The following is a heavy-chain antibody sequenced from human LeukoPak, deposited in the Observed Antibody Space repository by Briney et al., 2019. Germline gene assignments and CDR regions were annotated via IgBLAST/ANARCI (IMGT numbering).Heavy chain of an antibody. Sequence: GGSLRLSCAASGFTFSSYAMHWVRQAPGRRLEWVAVISYDGSNKYYADSVKGRFTISRDNSKNTLYLQMNSLRAEDTAVYYCARETVTGYYYYYMDVWGKGTTVTVSS. J-gene: IGHJ6*03. CDR1: GFTFSSYA. V-gene: IGHV3-30*04. CDR3: ARETVTGYYYYYMDV. CDR2: ISYDGSNK. D-gene: IGHD4-17*01.